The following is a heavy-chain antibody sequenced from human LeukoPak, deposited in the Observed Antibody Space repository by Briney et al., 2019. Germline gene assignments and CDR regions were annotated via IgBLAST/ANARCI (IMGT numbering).Heavy chain of an antibody. CDR2: ISSSSSYI. CDR1: GFTFISYS. Sequence: GGSLRLSCAASGFTFISYSMNWVRQAPGKGLEWVSSISSSSSYIYYADSVKGRFTISRDNAKNSLYLQMKSLRAEDTAVYYCARSGTRFYYYMDVWGKGTTVTVSS. CDR3: ARSGTRFYYYMDV. D-gene: IGHD2-15*01. V-gene: IGHV3-21*01. J-gene: IGHJ6*03.